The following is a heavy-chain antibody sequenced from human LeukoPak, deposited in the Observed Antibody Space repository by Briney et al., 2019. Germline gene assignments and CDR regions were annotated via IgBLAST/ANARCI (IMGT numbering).Heavy chain of an antibody. J-gene: IGHJ3*02. CDR1: GGSMSGHY. Sequence: SETLSLTCSVSGGSMSGHYWSWIRQPPGKGLEGIGYVYYSGKTQYNPSLQRRVTISVDTSKNLFSLKVTSATAADTAVYYCARLLDNDSSGDPDTFDMWGQGTVGTVSS. D-gene: IGHD3-22*01. CDR2: VYYSGKT. CDR3: ARLLDNDSSGDPDTFDM. V-gene: IGHV4-59*11.